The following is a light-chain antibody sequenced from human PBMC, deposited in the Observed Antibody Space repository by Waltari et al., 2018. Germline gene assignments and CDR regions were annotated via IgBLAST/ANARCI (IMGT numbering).Light chain of an antibody. Sequence: DTQMTQSPSSLSASVGDRVTITCRASQSIRSYLNWYQQRPGKAPILLIYAASSLQSGVPSRFSGSGSGTDFTLTISSLQREDFATYYCQQSYSTPSTFGQGTKLEIK. CDR2: AAS. CDR1: QSIRSY. CDR3: QQSYSTPST. V-gene: IGKV1-39*01. J-gene: IGKJ2*01.